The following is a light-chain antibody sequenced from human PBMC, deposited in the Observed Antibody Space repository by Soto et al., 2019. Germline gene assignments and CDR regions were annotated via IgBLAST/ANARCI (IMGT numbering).Light chain of an antibody. CDR3: QQFNTSPWT. CDR2: KSS. J-gene: IGKJ1*01. V-gene: IGKV1-5*03. Sequence: DIHMTQPPSTLSASEGDRVTISCRACQSVSIWLAWYQQKPGRAAKLLIYKSSILESGVPSRFSGSGSGTEFTLTISSLQPDDFATYYCQQFNTSPWTFGQGTKVDIK. CDR1: QSVSIW.